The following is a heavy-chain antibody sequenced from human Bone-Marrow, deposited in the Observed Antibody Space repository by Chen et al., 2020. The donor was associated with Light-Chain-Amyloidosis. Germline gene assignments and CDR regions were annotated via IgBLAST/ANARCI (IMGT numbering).Heavy chain of an antibody. Sequence: QLQLQESGPGLVKPSETLSLTCTVSGGYISSSSYYWGWIRQPPGKGLEWIGSIYYSGSTYYNPSLKSRVTISVDTSKNQFSLKLSSVTAADTAVYYCARLYGDDRGHYFDYWGQGTLVTVSS. J-gene: IGHJ4*02. CDR2: IYYSGST. V-gene: IGHV4-39*01. CDR1: GGYISSSSYY. D-gene: IGHD4-17*01. CDR3: ARLYGDDRGHYFDY.